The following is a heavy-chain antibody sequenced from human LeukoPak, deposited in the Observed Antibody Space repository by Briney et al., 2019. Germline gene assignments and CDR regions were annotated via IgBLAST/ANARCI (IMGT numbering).Heavy chain of an antibody. V-gene: IGHV3-7*01. D-gene: IGHD7-27*01. CDR2: IKQDGSEK. Sequence: GGSLRLSCATSGFTFSSYSMSWVRQAPGKGLEWVANIKQDGSEKYYVDSVKGRFTISRDNAKNSLYLQMNSLRAEDTAVYYCARVTGWGSLDYWGQGTLVTVSS. CDR1: GFTFSSYS. CDR3: ARVTGWGSLDY. J-gene: IGHJ4*02.